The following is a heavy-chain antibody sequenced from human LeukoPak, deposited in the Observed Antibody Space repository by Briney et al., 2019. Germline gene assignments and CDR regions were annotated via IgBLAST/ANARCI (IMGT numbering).Heavy chain of an antibody. CDR2: IRSKANSYAT. CDR1: GFTFSGSA. Sequence: PGGSLRLSCAASGFTFSGSAMHWVRQASGKGLEWVGRIRSKANSYATAYAASVKGRFTISRDDSKNTAYLQMNSLKTEDTAVYYCTRHGPYYYGMDVWGQGTTVTVSS. CDR3: TRHGPYYYGMDV. V-gene: IGHV3-73*01. J-gene: IGHJ6*02.